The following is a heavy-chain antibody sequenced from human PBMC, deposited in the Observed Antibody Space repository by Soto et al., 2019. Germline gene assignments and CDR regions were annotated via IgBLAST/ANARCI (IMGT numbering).Heavy chain of an antibody. V-gene: IGHV1-18*04. CDR1: GYTFTSYG. CDR2: VSAYNGNT. CDR3: ARGGYEVNYYYGMDV. Sequence: ASVKVSCKASGYTFTSYGISWVRQAPGQGLEWMGWVSAYNGNTNYAQKLQGRVTMTTDTSTSTAYMELRSLRSDDTAVYYCARGGYEVNYYYGMDVWGQGTTVTVSS. D-gene: IGHD5-12*01. J-gene: IGHJ6*02.